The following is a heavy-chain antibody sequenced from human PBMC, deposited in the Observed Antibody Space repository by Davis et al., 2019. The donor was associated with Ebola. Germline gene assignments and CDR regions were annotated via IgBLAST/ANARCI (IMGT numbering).Heavy chain of an antibody. CDR3: ARGRRPPNWHFDL. V-gene: IGHV3-30-3*01. CDR1: GFTFSSYA. CDR2: ISYDGSNK. Sequence: GGSLRLSCAASGFTFSSYAMHWVRQAPGKGLEWVAVISYDGSNKYYADSVKGRFTISRDNSKNTLYLQMNSLRAEDTAVYYCARGRRPPNWHFDLWGRGTLVIVSS. J-gene: IGHJ2*01.